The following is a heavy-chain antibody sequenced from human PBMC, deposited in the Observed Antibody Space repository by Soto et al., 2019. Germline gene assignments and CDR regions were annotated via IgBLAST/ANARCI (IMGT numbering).Heavy chain of an antibody. D-gene: IGHD6-13*01. Sequence: GASVKVSCKAPGATFSSSAISWVRQAPVQGLDWMGGIILIFVTAHYTPKFQGRVTITSYESTSKAYMELRSMISEETAVYYYGRDWVGGIGAAGLVAWGQGTLVTVSS. J-gene: IGHJ5*02. V-gene: IGHV1-69*13. CDR1: GATFSSSA. CDR3: GRDWVGGIGAAGLVA. CDR2: IILIFVTA.